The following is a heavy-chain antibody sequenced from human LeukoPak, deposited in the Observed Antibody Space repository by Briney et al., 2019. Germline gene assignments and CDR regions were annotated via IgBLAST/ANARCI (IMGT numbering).Heavy chain of an antibody. Sequence: GGSLRLSWAASGFTFSTHWMHWVRQAPGKGLIWVSRINPGGTSTNYVDSVKGRFTISRDNAQNTLHLQMDSLSLEDTAVYYCARGAGPNGGYVIDYWGQGTLVTASS. D-gene: IGHD5-12*01. CDR1: GFTFSTHW. CDR3: ARGAGPNGGYVIDY. V-gene: IGHV3-74*01. CDR2: INPGGTST. J-gene: IGHJ4*02.